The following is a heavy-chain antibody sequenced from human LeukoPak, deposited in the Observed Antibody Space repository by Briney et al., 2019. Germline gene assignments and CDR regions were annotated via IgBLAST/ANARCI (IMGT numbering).Heavy chain of an antibody. CDR1: GFTFSSYS. Sequence: NPGGSLRLSCAASGFTFSSYSMSWVRQAPGKGLEWVSSISSSSNYIYYADSVKGRFTISRDNAKNSLFLQMNSLRAEDTAVYYCARDSSGSGSYFLDYWGQGTLVTVSS. D-gene: IGHD3-10*01. J-gene: IGHJ4*02. CDR2: ISSSSNYI. CDR3: ARDSSGSGSYFLDY. V-gene: IGHV3-21*01.